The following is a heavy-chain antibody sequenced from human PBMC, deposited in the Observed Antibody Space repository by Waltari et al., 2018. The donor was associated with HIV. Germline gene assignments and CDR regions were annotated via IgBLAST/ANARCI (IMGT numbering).Heavy chain of an antibody. CDR1: GFTFTPYT. CDR2: ISRDNRES. CDR3: VRDDPGYEPIDY. J-gene: IGHJ4*02. D-gene: IGHD2-2*01. V-gene: IGHV3-21*02. Sequence: VRLMESGGGLVEPGGSLTIPCAASGFTFTPYTMNWIRYIPGKGLGWLASISRDNRESYFIDSIKGRFTISRDNAANSVFLHMDRLRVDDTARYFCVRDDPGYEPIDYWGRGTLVTVSS.